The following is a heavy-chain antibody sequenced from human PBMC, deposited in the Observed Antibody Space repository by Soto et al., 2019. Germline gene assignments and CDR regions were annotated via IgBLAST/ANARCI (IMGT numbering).Heavy chain of an antibody. Sequence: EVQLVESGGGLVQPGRSLRLSCAASGFTFDDYAMHWVRQAPGKGLEWVSGISWNSGSIGYADSVKGRFTISRDNAKNSLYLQMNSLRAEDTALYYCAKAKGIAVAGSLDYWGQETLVTVSS. V-gene: IGHV3-9*01. CDR2: ISWNSGSI. J-gene: IGHJ4*02. CDR1: GFTFDDYA. D-gene: IGHD6-19*01. CDR3: AKAKGIAVAGSLDY.